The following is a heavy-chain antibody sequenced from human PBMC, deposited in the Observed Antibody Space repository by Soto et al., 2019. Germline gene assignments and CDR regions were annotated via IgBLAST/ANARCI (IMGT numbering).Heavy chain of an antibody. J-gene: IGHJ4*02. CDR3: ARDYYDSKAFDY. V-gene: IGHV3-21*01. CDR2: ISSSSSYI. D-gene: IGHD3-22*01. CDR1: GFTFSSYS. Sequence: EVQLVESGGGLVKPGGSLRLSCAASGFTFSSYSMNWVRQAPGKGLEWVLSISSSSSYIYYADSVKGRFTISRDNAKNSLYLQMNSLRAEDTAVYYCARDYYDSKAFDYWGQGTLVTVSS.